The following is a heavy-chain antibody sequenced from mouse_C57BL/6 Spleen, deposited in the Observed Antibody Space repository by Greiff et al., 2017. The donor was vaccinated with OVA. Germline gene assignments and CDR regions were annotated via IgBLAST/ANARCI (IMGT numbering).Heavy chain of an antibody. J-gene: IGHJ1*03. V-gene: IGHV5-16*01. CDR2: INYDGSST. CDR3: ARNPVYYGSSLWYFDV. CDR1: GFTFSDYY. D-gene: IGHD1-1*01. Sequence: EVMLVESEGGLVQPGSSMKLSCTASGFTFSDYYMAWVRQVPEKGLEWVANINYDGSSTYYLDSLKSRFIISRDNAKNILYLQMSSLKSEDTATYYCARNPVYYGSSLWYFDVWGTGTTVTVSS.